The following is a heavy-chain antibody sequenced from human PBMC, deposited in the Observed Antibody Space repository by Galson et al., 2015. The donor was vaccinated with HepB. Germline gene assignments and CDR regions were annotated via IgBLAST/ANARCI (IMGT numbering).Heavy chain of an antibody. Sequence: PALVKPTQTLTLTCAFSGFSLSTSGMCVSWIRQPPGKALEWLARIDWDDERIYSTSLKTRLTISKDTSKNQVVLTMTNMDPVDTATYYCARMRSPVALATNYGLDVWGQGITVTVSS. CDR2: IDWDDER. CDR3: ARMRSPVALATNYGLDV. D-gene: IGHD2-8*01. V-gene: IGHV2-70*17. CDR1: GFSLSTSGMC. J-gene: IGHJ6*02.